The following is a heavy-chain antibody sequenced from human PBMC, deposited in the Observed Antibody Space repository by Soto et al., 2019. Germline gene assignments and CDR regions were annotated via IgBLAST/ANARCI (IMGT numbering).Heavy chain of an antibody. CDR2: IIPILGIA. CDR1: GGTFSSYT. J-gene: IGHJ6*02. D-gene: IGHD6-13*01. CDR3: ARGVAYSSSRGGMDV. V-gene: IGHV1-69*02. Sequence: QVQLVQSGAEVKKPGSSVKVSCKASGGTFSSYTISWVRQAPGQGLEWMGRIIPILGIANYAQKFQGRVTITADKSTSTAYMELSSLRSEDTAVYYCARGVAYSSSRGGMDVWGQGTTVTVSS.